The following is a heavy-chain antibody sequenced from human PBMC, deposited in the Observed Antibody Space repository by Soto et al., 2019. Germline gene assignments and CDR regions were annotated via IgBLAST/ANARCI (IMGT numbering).Heavy chain of an antibody. CDR3: ASPRLSSDGTTPIDY. CDR1: GFTFNNYA. V-gene: IGHV3-30-3*01. Sequence: QVQLVESGGGVVQPGRSLRLSCAASGFTFNNYAMHWVRQAPGKGLEWVAVISFDGSTKYYADSVKGRFIISRDNSKNTLYLQMNSLRAEDTAVYYCASPRLSSDGTTPIDYWGQGTLVTVSS. D-gene: IGHD1-1*01. CDR2: ISFDGSTK. J-gene: IGHJ4*02.